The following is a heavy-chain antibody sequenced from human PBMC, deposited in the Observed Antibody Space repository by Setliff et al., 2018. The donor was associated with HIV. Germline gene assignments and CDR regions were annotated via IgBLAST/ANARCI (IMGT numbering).Heavy chain of an antibody. V-gene: IGHV4-38-2*02. Sequence: PSETLSLTCTVSGYSISSGYYWGWIRQPPGKGLEWIGRIYTSGSTNYNPSLKSRVTISVDTSKNQFSLKLSSVTAADTAVYYCARNPCSGGSCPDAFDIWGQGTMVTVSS. CDR1: GYSISSGYY. CDR2: IYTSGST. D-gene: IGHD2-15*01. CDR3: ARNPCSGGSCPDAFDI. J-gene: IGHJ3*02.